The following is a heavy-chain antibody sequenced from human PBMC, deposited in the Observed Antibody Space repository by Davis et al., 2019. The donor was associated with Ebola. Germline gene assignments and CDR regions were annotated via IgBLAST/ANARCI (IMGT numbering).Heavy chain of an antibody. D-gene: IGHD3-10*02. CDR3: MRDYLFAFDS. CDR1: GFTFTSYS. CDR2: INTRGDAR. J-gene: IGHJ4*02. V-gene: IGHV3-48*02. Sequence: GESLKISCVTSGFTFTSYSFNWIRQTPGKGLEWIAHINTRGDARVYADSVRGRFTISRDDAANSLSLQMDSLKHEDTAVYYCMRDYLFAFDSWGQGTPVTVSS.